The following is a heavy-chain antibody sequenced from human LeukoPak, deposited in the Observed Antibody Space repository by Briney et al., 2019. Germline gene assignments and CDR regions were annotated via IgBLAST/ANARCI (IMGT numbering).Heavy chain of an antibody. CDR3: ARELIMVRGVIGY. J-gene: IGHJ4*02. D-gene: IGHD3-10*01. V-gene: IGHV3-11*01. CDR2: ISSSGSTV. Sequence: PGGSLRLSCAASGFTFSDYDMSWIHQAPGQGLEWASYISSSGSTVYYADSVKGRFTISRDNAKNSLYLQMNGLRAEDTAVYYCARELIMVRGVIGYWGQGTLVTVSS. CDR1: GFTFSDYD.